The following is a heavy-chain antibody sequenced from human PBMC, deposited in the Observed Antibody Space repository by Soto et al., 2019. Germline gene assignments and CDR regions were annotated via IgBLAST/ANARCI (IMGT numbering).Heavy chain of an antibody. Sequence: GASVKVSCKASGYTFTGYYMHWVRQAPGQGLEWMGWINPNSGGTNYAQKFQGRVTMTRDTSISTAYTELSRLRSDDTAVYYCARDSGPYSSGWYRYYYYYGMDVWGQGTTVTVSS. CDR1: GYTFTGYY. J-gene: IGHJ6*02. CDR3: ARDSGPYSSGWYRYYYYYGMDV. V-gene: IGHV1-2*02. CDR2: INPNSGGT. D-gene: IGHD6-19*01.